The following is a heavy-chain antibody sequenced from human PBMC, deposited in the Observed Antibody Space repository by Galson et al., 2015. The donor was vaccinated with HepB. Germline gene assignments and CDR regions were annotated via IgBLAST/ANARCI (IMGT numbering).Heavy chain of an antibody. V-gene: IGHV4-59*01. Sequence: LSLTCTVSGGSINSYYWSWIRQPPGKGLEWIGYISYSGSTNYSPSLKSRVTISVDTSKNQFSLKLSSVTAADTAVYYCARMLTGATGFDYWGQGTLVTVSS. D-gene: IGHD1-20*01. CDR3: ARMLTGATGFDY. J-gene: IGHJ4*02. CDR1: GGSINSYY. CDR2: ISYSGST.